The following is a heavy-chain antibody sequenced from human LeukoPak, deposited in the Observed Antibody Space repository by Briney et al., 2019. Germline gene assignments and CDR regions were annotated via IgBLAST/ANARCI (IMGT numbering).Heavy chain of an antibody. CDR1: GFTFSAYE. CDR3: ARDGFDY. V-gene: IGHV3-48*03. Sequence: GGSLRLSCAASGFTFSAYEMNWVRQAPGMGLEWVSYISGSGSPTFYADSVKGRFTISRDNAKNSLYLQMNSLRDEDTAVYYCARDGFDYWGQGTLVTVSS. J-gene: IGHJ4*02. CDR2: ISGSGSPT.